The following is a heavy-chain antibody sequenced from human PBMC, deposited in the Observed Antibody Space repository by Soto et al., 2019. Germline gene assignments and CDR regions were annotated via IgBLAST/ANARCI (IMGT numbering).Heavy chain of an antibody. J-gene: IGHJ6*02. CDR1: GFTFSSYG. Sequence: QVQLVESGGGVVQPGRSLRLSCAASGFTFSSYGMHWVRQAPGKGLEWVAVIWYDGSNKYYADSVKGRFTISRDNSKNTLYLQMNSLRAEDTAVYYCAGTGGGGSGFRGMDVWGQGTTVTVSS. CDR3: AGTGGGGSGFRGMDV. CDR2: IWYDGSNK. V-gene: IGHV3-33*01. D-gene: IGHD6-19*01.